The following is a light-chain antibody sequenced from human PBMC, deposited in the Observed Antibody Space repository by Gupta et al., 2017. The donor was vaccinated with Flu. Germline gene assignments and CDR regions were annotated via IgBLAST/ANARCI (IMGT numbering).Light chain of an antibody. CDR2: DAS. V-gene: IGKV3-11*01. CDR3: QQRSNWPRS. J-gene: IGKJ1*01. Sequence: EIVLTQSPATLSLSPGERATLSYRASQSVSSYLAWYQQKPGQAPRLLIYDASNRATGIPARFSGSGPGTDFTLTINSLEPEDFAVYYCQQRSNWPRSFGQGTKVEIK. CDR1: QSVSSY.